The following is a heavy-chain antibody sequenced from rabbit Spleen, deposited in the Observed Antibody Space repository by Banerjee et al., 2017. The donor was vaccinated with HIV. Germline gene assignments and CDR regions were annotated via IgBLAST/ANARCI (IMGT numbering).Heavy chain of an antibody. D-gene: IGHD4-2*01. Sequence: QEQLVESGGGLVQPGASLTLTCKGSGLDFSARYWICWVRQAPGKGPEWIAYIGPGFGSTYYANSVKGRFTISSDNAQNTVFLQMTSLTAADTATYFCARWDGISAHFNLWGQGTLVTVS. V-gene: IGHV1S47*01. CDR1: GLDFSARYW. CDR2: IGPGFGST. CDR3: ARWDGISAHFNL. J-gene: IGHJ4*01.